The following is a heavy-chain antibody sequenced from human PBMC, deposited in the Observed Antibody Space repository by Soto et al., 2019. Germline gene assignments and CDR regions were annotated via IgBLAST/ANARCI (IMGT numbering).Heavy chain of an antibody. Sequence: SVKVSCKACGCTFSSYAISWVRQAPGQGLEWMGGIIPIFGTANYAQKFQGRVTITADESTSTAYMELSSLRSEDTAVYYCADYYYDSSGQWGPNWFDPWGQGTLVTVSS. D-gene: IGHD3-22*01. V-gene: IGHV1-69*13. CDR1: GCTFSSYA. CDR2: IIPIFGTA. CDR3: ADYYYDSSGQWGPNWFDP. J-gene: IGHJ5*02.